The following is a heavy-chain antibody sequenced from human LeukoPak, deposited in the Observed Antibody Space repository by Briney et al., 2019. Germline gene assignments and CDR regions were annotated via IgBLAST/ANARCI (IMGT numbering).Heavy chain of an antibody. V-gene: IGHV3-7*04. CDR2: IQQDGSEN. D-gene: IGHD1-26*01. Sequence: GGSLRLSCAAFRFTFSNYWMSWVRQAPGKGLEWVANIQQDGSENYYVDSVTGRFTISRDNAKNSLYLQMNSLRAEDTAVYYCARGRGVGATALDYWGQGTLVTVSS. J-gene: IGHJ4*02. CDR1: RFTFSNYW. CDR3: ARGRGVGATALDY.